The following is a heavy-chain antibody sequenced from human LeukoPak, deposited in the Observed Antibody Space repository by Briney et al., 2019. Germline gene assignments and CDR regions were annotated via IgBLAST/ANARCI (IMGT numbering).Heavy chain of an antibody. J-gene: IGHJ4*02. CDR1: GYTFNSYV. V-gene: IGHV1-3*01. D-gene: IGHD5-24*01. Sequence: ASVTVSCKASGYTFNSYVMYWVRQAPGQRLEWMGWINAGNGNTKYSQKFQGRVTITRDTSASTTYMELSSLRSEDTAVYYCARGWLQLPFDYWGQGTLVTVSS. CDR2: INAGNGNT. CDR3: ARGWLQLPFDY.